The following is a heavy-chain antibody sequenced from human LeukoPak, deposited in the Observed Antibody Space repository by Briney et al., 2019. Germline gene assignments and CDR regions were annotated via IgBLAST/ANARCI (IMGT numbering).Heavy chain of an antibody. CDR1: GGSFSGYY. J-gene: IGHJ5*02. CDR3: ARKVRRWLQSMGFDP. D-gene: IGHD5-24*01. Sequence: SETLSLTCAVYGGSFSGYYWSWIRQPPGKGLEWIGEINHSGSTNYNPSLKSRVTVSVDTSKNQFSLKLSSVTAADTAVYYCARKVRRWLQSMGFDPWGQGTLVTVSS. V-gene: IGHV4-34*01. CDR2: INHSGST.